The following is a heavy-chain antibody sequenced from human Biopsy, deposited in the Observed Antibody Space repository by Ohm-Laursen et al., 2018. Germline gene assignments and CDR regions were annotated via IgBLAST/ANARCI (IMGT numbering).Heavy chain of an antibody. CDR2: INIDGSVT. CDR1: GFTFSSYW. V-gene: IGHV3-74*01. Sequence: SLRLSCAASGFTFSSYWMHWVRQAPGKGLVWVSCINIDGSVTRYADADSVKGRFTISRDNAKNTLYLQMNSLRVEDTAVYYCARSVGIMAAPIDYWGQGTLVTVSS. D-gene: IGHD3-16*01. CDR3: ARSVGIMAAPIDY. J-gene: IGHJ4*02.